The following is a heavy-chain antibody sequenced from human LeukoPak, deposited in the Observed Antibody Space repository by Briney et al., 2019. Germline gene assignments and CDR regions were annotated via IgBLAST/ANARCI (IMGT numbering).Heavy chain of an antibody. CDR2: INPNTGGT. Sequence: GASVKVSCKASGYTFTGYFVHWVRQAPGQGLQWMGWINPNTGGTNYAQKFQGRVTMTRDTSISTAYMELSSLRSEDTAVYYCARGNGRGYYDSSGYYTSNWFDPWGQGTLVTVSS. D-gene: IGHD3-22*01. CDR3: ARGNGRGYYDSSGYYTSNWFDP. V-gene: IGHV1-2*02. CDR1: GYTFTGYF. J-gene: IGHJ5*02.